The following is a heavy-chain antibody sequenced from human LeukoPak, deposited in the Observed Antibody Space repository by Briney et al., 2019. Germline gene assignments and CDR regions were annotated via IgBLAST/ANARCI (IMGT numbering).Heavy chain of an antibody. CDR3: ARDRSSGWYSNWFDP. D-gene: IGHD6-19*01. J-gene: IGHJ5*02. CDR1: GGTFSSYA. CDR2: IIPIFGTA. Sequence: ASVKVSCKASGGTFSSYAISWVRQAPGQGREWMGGIIPIFGTANYAQKFQGRVTITADKSTSTAYMELSSLRSEDTAVYYCARDRSSGWYSNWFDPWGQGTLVTVSS. V-gene: IGHV1-69*06.